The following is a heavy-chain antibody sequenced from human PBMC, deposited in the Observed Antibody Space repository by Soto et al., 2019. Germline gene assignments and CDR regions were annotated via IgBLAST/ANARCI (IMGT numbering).Heavy chain of an antibody. Sequence: KPSETLSLTCTVSGGSVSSCSYYWSWIRQPPGKGLEGIGYIYYSGSTNYNPSLKSRVTISVDTSKNQLSPKLSSVTAADTAVYYCAREVVRGWNYGHYFDYWGQGTLVTVSS. CDR3: AREVVRGWNYGHYFDY. CDR1: GGSVSSCSYY. J-gene: IGHJ4*02. D-gene: IGHD1-7*01. CDR2: IYYSGST. V-gene: IGHV4-61*01.